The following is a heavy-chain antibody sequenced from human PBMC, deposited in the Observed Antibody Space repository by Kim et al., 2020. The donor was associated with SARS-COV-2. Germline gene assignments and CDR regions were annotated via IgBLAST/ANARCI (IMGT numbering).Heavy chain of an antibody. Sequence: GGSLRLSCAASGFTFSSSWKHWVRQAPGKGLVWVARISNDGSITSYADSVKGRFTISRDNAKNTLYLQMNSLRAEDTAVYYCARVGTLKATAGSKLHYFDYWGQGTQVTVSS. J-gene: IGHJ4*02. CDR3: ARVGTLKATAGSKLHYFDY. V-gene: IGHV3-74*01. D-gene: IGHD6-13*01. CDR1: GFTFSSSW. CDR2: ISNDGSIT.